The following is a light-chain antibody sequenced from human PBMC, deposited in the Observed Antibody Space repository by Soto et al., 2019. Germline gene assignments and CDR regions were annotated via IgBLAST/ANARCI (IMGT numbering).Light chain of an antibody. V-gene: IGLV2-14*03. Sequence: QSALTQPASVSGSPGQSITISCTGTSSDVGGHNFVSWYQQHPGRAPKLMIYDVRNRPSGVSNRFSGSKSANTASLVISGLQAEDEADYYCSSYSSSDTLVFGGGTK. CDR3: SSYSSSDTLV. CDR1: SSDVGGHNF. CDR2: DVR. J-gene: IGLJ2*01.